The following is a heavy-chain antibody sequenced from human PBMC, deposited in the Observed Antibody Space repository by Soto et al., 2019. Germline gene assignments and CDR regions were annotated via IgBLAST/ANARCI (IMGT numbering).Heavy chain of an antibody. Sequence: GESLKISCKGSGYSFTSYWISWVRQMPGKGLEWMGRIDPSDSYTNYSPSFQGHVTISADKSISTAYLQWSSPKASDTAMYYCARMRAVDTAMENYWGQGTLVTVSS. CDR1: GYSFTSYW. J-gene: IGHJ4*02. V-gene: IGHV5-10-1*01. CDR2: IDPSDSYT. D-gene: IGHD5-18*01. CDR3: ARMRAVDTAMENY.